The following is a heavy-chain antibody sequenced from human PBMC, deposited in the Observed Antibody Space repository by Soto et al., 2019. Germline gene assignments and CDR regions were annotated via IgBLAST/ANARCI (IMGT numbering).Heavy chain of an antibody. J-gene: IGHJ6*03. D-gene: IGHD2-2*01. CDR3: ARAVPDIVVVPAAHYYYYYMDV. Sequence: QVQLVESGGGLVKPGGSLRLSCAASGFTFSDYYMSWIRQAPGKGLEWVSYISSSGSTIYYADSVKGRFTISRDNAKNSLYLQMNSLRAEDTAVYYCARAVPDIVVVPAAHYYYYYMDVWGKGTTVTVSS. V-gene: IGHV3-11*01. CDR2: ISSSGSTI. CDR1: GFTFSDYY.